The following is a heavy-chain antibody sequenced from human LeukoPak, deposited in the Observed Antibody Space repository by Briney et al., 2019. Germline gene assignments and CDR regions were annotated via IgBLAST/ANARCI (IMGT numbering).Heavy chain of an antibody. CDR2: IIPILGIA. D-gene: IGHD6-19*01. J-gene: IGHJ5*02. CDR3: ASIAVAVSA. V-gene: IGHV1-69*04. CDR1: GGTFSSYA. Sequence: ASVKVSCKASGGTFSSYAISWVRQAPGQGLEWTGRIIPILGIANYAQKFQGRVTITADKSTSTAYMELSSLRSEDTAVYYCASIAVAVSAWGQGTLVTVSS.